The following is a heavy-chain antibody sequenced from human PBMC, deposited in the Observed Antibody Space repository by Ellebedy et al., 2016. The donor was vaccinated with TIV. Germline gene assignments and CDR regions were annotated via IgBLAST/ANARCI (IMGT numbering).Heavy chain of an antibody. Sequence: MPGGSLRLSCAVSGDSISSGNRRTWARHPPGKGLERIGEIHHSGSTNYNPSLKSRVTISVDTAKNQFSLKVSSVTAADTAVYYCARSTGWYYLDYWGQGTLVTVSS. CDR2: IHHSGST. CDR1: GDSISSGNR. CDR3: ARSTGWYYLDY. D-gene: IGHD1-14*01. V-gene: IGHV4-4*02. J-gene: IGHJ4*02.